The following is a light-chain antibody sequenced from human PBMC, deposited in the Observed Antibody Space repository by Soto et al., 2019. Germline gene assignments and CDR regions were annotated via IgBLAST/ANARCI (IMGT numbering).Light chain of an antibody. CDR2: GAS. CDR1: QSLSSSY. Sequence: EIVLTQSPGTLSVSPGERATLSCTSSQSLSSSYLAWYQQKPGQAPRLLIYGASSRATGIPDRFSGSGSGTDFTLTISRLEPEDFAVYYCQQYGSSPLTFGGGTKVDIK. CDR3: QQYGSSPLT. J-gene: IGKJ4*01. V-gene: IGKV3-20*01.